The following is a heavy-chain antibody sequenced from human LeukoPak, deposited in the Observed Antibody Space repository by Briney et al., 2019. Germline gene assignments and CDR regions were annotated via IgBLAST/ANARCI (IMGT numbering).Heavy chain of an antibody. CDR1: GFAFSRYG. J-gene: IGHJ5*02. D-gene: IGHD3-10*01. Sequence: GSLRPSCAASGFAFSRYGMSLVRQAPGKGLEWVSAISGSGSSTYYAASVKGRFTISRDNSKNSLYLQMNSLRAEDTAVYYCARFAMVRHFDPWGQGTLVTVSS. V-gene: IGHV3-23*01. CDR3: ARFAMVRHFDP. CDR2: ISGSGSST.